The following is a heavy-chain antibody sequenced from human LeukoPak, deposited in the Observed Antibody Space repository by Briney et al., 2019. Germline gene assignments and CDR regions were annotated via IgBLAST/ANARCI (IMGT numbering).Heavy chain of an antibody. Sequence: EASVKVSCKASGGTFSSYAISWVRQAPGQGLEWMGGIIPIFGTANHAQKFQGRVTITADESTSTAYMELSSLRSEDTAVYYCAREKGYCSSTSCSPDYWGQATLVTVSS. CDR1: GGTFSSYA. CDR3: AREKGYCSSTSCSPDY. D-gene: IGHD2-2*01. V-gene: IGHV1-69*13. J-gene: IGHJ4*02. CDR2: IIPIFGTA.